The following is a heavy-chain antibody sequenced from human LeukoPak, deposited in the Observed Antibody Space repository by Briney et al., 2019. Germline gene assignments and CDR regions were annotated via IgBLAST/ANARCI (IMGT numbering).Heavy chain of an antibody. V-gene: IGHV1-69*13. Sequence: GASVKVSCKASGGTFISYAISWVRQAPGQGLEWMGGIIPIFGTANYAQKFQGRVTITADESTSTAYMELSSLRSEDTAVYYCARFAYCSGGSCYSRYYYYYGMDVWGQGTTVTVSS. CDR1: GGTFISYA. CDR2: IIPIFGTA. CDR3: ARFAYCSGGSCYSRYYYYYGMDV. D-gene: IGHD2-15*01. J-gene: IGHJ6*02.